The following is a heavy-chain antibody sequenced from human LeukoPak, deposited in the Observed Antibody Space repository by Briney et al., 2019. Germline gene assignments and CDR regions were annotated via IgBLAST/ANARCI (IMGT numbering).Heavy chain of an antibody. CDR3: ARHSPFTYYYGSGSYAFDI. CDR1: GGSISSYY. J-gene: IGHJ3*02. CDR2: IYYSGST. V-gene: IGHV4-59*08. D-gene: IGHD3-10*01. Sequence: KPSETLSLTCTVSGGSISSYYWSWIRQPPGKGLEWIGYIYYSGSTNYNPSLKSRVTISVDTSKNQFSLKLSSVTAADTAVYYCARHSPFTYYYGSGSYAFDIWGQGTMVTVSS.